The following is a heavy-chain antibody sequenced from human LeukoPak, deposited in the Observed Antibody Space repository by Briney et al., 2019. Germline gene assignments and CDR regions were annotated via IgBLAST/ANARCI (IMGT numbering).Heavy chain of an antibody. V-gene: IGHV1-2*02. J-gene: IGHJ6*02. CDR1: GYTFTGYY. Sequence: ASVKVFCKASGYTFTGYYMHWVRQAPGQGLEWMGWINPNSGGTNYAQKFQGRVTMTRDTSISTAYMELSRLRSDDTAVYYCARKGRGFFYYYYGMDVWGQGTTVTVSS. CDR3: ARKGRGFFYYYYGMDV. D-gene: IGHD6-25*01. CDR2: INPNSGGT.